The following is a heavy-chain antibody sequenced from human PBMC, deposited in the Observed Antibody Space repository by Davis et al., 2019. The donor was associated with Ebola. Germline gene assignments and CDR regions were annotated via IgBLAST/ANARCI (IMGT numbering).Heavy chain of an antibody. J-gene: IGHJ6*02. Sequence: MPSETLSLTCTVSGGSISSGGYYWSWIRQPPGKGLEWIGEINHSGVSKYSPSLKRRVTISVDTSKNQFSLKLSSVTAADTAVYYCARARFGVVSNYYYYYGMDVWGQGTTVTVSS. CDR2: INHSGVS. V-gene: IGHV4-61*08. CDR1: GGSISSGGYY. CDR3: ARARFGVVSNYYYYYGMDV. D-gene: IGHD3-3*01.